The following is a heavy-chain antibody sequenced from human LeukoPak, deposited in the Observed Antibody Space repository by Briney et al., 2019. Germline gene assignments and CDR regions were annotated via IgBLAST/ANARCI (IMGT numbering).Heavy chain of an antibody. D-gene: IGHD6-13*01. J-gene: IGHJ4*02. V-gene: IGHV3-66*02. CDR3: ARDRGSSSWAGIIDY. CDR2: IYSGGST. Sequence: PGGSLRLSCAASGFTVSSNYMSWVRQAPGMGLEWVSVIYSGGSTYYADSVKGRFTISRDNSKNTLYLQMNSLRAEDTAVYYCARDRGSSSWAGIIDYWGQGTLVTVSS. CDR1: GFTVSSNY.